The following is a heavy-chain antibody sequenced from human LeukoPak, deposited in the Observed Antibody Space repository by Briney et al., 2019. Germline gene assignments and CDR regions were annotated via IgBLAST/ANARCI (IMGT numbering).Heavy chain of an antibody. J-gene: IGHJ3*02. D-gene: IGHD3-3*01. CDR3: ARAAPPRTRAFDI. Sequence: GGSLRLSCAASGFTFSSYSMNWVRQAPGKGLEWVSSISSSSSYIYYADSVKGRFIISRDNAKNSLYLQMNSLRAEDTAVYYCARAAPPRTRAFDIWGQGTMVTVSS. CDR1: GFTFSSYS. CDR2: ISSSSSYI. V-gene: IGHV3-21*01.